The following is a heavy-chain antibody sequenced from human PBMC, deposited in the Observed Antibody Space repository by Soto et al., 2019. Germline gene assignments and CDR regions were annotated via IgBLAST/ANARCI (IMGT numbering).Heavy chain of an antibody. D-gene: IGHD3-22*01. CDR2: NIPISGTT. Sequence: ASVKVSCKASGGTFSTCAFNCVRQAPGQGLEWMGGNIPISGTTNYAQKFQGRVTITADESTSTAYMELSSLTSEDTAVYYCARIDYYESSGYYPLKYWGQGTLVTVSS. CDR3: ARIDYYESSGYYPLKY. CDR1: GGTFSTCA. J-gene: IGHJ4*02. V-gene: IGHV1-69*13.